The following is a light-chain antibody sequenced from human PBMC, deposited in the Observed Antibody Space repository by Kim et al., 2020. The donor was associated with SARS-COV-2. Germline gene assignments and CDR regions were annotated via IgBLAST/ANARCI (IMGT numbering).Light chain of an antibody. J-gene: IGKJ1*01. CDR3: QQYNTWWT. V-gene: IGKV3-15*01. CDR2: GAS. Sequence: SVSPGERATLSCRASQSVSSTLAWYQQKPGQAPSLLIYGASTRATGIPARFSGSGSGTEFTLTISTLQSEDFAVYYCQQYNTWWTFGQGTKVDIK. CDR1: QSVSST.